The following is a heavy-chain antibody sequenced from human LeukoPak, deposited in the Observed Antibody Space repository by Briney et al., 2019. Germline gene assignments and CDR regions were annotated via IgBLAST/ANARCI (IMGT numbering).Heavy chain of an antibody. D-gene: IGHD3-9*01. V-gene: IGHV4-61*02. J-gene: IGHJ5*02. CDR1: GGSISSGSYY. CDR2: IYTSGST. Sequence: SETLSLTCTVSGGSISSGSYYWSWIRQPAGKGLEWIGRIYTSGSTNYNPSLKSRVTISVDTSKNQFSLKLSSVTAADTAVYYCARGSYDILTGNNWFDPWGQGTLVTVSS. CDR3: ARGSYDILTGNNWFDP.